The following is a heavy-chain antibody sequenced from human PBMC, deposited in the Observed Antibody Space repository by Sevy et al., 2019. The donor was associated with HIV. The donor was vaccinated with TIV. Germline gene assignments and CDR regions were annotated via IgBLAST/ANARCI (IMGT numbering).Heavy chain of an antibody. V-gene: IGHV4-59*12. CDR3: ARDGGTLTTPGAFDI. CDR1: GGSISSYY. J-gene: IGHJ3*02. D-gene: IGHD4-17*01. Sequence: SETLSLTCTVSGGSISSYYWSWIRQPPGKGLEWIGYIYHSGNTYYNPSLKSRLTISVDRSKNQFSLKLSSVTAADTAMYYCARDGGTLTTPGAFDIWGQGTMVTVSS. CDR2: IYHSGNT.